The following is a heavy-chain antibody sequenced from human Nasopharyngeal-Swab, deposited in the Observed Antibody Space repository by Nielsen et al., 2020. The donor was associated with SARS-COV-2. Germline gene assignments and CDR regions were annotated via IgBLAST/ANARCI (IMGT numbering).Heavy chain of an antibody. CDR3: ARPIAVAGGYYYGMDV. J-gene: IGHJ6*02. CDR2: ISAYNGDT. Sequence: ASVKVSCKASGYTFSNYGISWVRQAPGQGLEWMGWISAYNGDTNYAHNLQGRVTMTTDTSTSTAYMELRSLRSDDTAVYYCARPIAVAGGYYYGMDVWGQGTTVTVSS. V-gene: IGHV1-18*01. CDR1: GYTFSNYG. D-gene: IGHD6-19*01.